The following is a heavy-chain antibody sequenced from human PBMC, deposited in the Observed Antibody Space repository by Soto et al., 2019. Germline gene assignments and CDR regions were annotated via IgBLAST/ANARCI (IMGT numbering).Heavy chain of an antibody. CDR1: GYTFTSYA. D-gene: IGHD3-10*01. J-gene: IGHJ6*02. Sequence: ASVKVSCKASGYTFTSYAMHWVRQAPGQRLEWMGWINAGNGNTKYSQKFQGRVTITRDTSASTAYMELSSLRSEDTAVYYCARGVRVYYYYGMDVWGQGTTVTVS. CDR2: INAGNGNT. V-gene: IGHV1-3*01. CDR3: ARGVRVYYYYGMDV.